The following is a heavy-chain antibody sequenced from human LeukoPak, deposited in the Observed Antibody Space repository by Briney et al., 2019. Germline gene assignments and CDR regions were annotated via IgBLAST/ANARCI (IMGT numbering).Heavy chain of an antibody. CDR3: ARARRHLVPYFDS. J-gene: IGHJ4*02. CDR1: GYTFTDYY. CDR2: INPNSGGT. D-gene: IGHD6-6*01. Sequence: GASVKVSCKASGYTFTDYYKHGVRQAPGQGLEWMGWINPNSGGTNFAQKFQGRVAMTRDTSISTAYLELGSLRSDDTAVYFCARARRHLVPYFDSWGQGTLVTVSS. V-gene: IGHV1-2*02.